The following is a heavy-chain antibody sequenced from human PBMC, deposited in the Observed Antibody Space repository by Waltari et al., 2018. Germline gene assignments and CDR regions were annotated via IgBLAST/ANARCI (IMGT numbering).Heavy chain of an antibody. D-gene: IGHD3-3*01. CDR1: GYTFTSYD. J-gene: IGHJ5*02. V-gene: IGHV1-8*01. Sequence: QVQLVQSGAEVKKPGASVKVSCKASGYTFTSYDINWVRPATGQGLEWMGWMNPNSGNTGYAQKFQGRVTMTRNTSISTAYMELSSLRSEDTAVYYCARHIYDFWSGYPYVNWFDPWGQGTLVTVSS. CDR2: MNPNSGNT. CDR3: ARHIYDFWSGYPYVNWFDP.